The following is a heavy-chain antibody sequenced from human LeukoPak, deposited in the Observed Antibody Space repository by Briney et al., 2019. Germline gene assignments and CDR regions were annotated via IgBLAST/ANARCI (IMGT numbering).Heavy chain of an antibody. D-gene: IGHD2-2*02. CDR3: ARDRPYLRQLLYKTSDWFDP. CDR2: ISAYNGNT. J-gene: IGHJ5*02. V-gene: IGHV1-18*01. Sequence: ASVKVSCKASGYTFTSYGISWVRQAPGQGLEWMGWISAYNGNTNYAQKLQGRVTMTTDTSTSTAYMELRSLRSDDTAVYYCARDRPYLRQLLYKTSDWFDPWGQGTLVTVSS. CDR1: GYTFTSYG.